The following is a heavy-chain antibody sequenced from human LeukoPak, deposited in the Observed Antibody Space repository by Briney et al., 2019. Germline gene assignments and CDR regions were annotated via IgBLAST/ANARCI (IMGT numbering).Heavy chain of an antibody. CDR1: GGSISSYY. Sequence: KPSETLSLTCTVSGGSISSYYWSWIRQPAGKGLEWVGRIYTSGSTNYNPSLKSRVTMSVDTSKNQFSLKLSSVTAADTAVYYCARGGFVVVPAAIVRDWFDPWGQGTLVTVSS. CDR2: IYTSGST. J-gene: IGHJ5*02. CDR3: ARGGFVVVPAAIVRDWFDP. V-gene: IGHV4-4*07. D-gene: IGHD2-2*01.